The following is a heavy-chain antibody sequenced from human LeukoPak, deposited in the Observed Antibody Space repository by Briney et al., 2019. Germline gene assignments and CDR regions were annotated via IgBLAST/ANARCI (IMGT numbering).Heavy chain of an antibody. V-gene: IGHV3-23*01. J-gene: IGHJ4*02. CDR1: GFNFNNYP. CDR2: IRPSDGST. Sequence: GGSLRLSCAASGFNFNNYPITWVRQAPGKGLEWVSAIRPSDGSTFYADSVMGRFTISRDSSKNTLYLQMNSLRVEDTALYYCAKLTSDWFEDFWGQGTSATFSS. D-gene: IGHD3-9*01. CDR3: AKLTSDWFEDF.